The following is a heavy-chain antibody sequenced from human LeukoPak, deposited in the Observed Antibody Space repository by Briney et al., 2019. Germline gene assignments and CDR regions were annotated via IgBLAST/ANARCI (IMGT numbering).Heavy chain of an antibody. CDR2: INHSGYT. CDR1: GVSFDDYY. CDR3: TSMTTGHDY. V-gene: IGHV4-34*01. D-gene: IGHD4-17*01. J-gene: IGHJ4*02. Sequence: PSETLSLTCAGSGVSFDDYYWSWVRQTPGKGLEWIGEINHSGYTNDSPSLKRRVTLSIDTSRKQFSLNLRYVPVADAGIYYCTSMTTGHDYWGQGTLVTVSS.